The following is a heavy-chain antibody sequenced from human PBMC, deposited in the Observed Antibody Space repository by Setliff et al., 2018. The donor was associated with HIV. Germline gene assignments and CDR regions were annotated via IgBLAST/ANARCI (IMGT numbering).Heavy chain of an antibody. CDR2: IDHDGSDT. Sequence: GGSLRLSCAGSGFTFRDNWMHWVRQAPGEGLVWVSRIDHDGSDTDYADSVKGRFTMSRDNAKNSVYLHMDSLRVEDTAVYYCAREKDIVAVAAAKADVFDVWGQGTMVTVSS. J-gene: IGHJ3*01. CDR3: AREKDIVAVAAAKADVFDV. CDR1: GFTFRDNW. V-gene: IGHV3-74*01. D-gene: IGHD2-15*01.